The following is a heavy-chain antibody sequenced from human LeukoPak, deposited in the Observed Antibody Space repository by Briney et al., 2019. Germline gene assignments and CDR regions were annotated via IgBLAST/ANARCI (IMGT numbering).Heavy chain of an antibody. CDR2: IYSSATT. J-gene: IGHJ4*02. Sequence: SETLSLTCTVSGVSISSSYLSWIRQAAGKGLEWIGRIYSSATTNYNPSLKSRVIMSLDTSKNQFSLTLNSVTAADTAVYYCAKERVGSCSGSRCWYFEYWGQGSLVTVSS. V-gene: IGHV4-4*07. CDR1: GVSISSSY. D-gene: IGHD6-19*01. CDR3: AKERVGSCSGSRCWYFEY.